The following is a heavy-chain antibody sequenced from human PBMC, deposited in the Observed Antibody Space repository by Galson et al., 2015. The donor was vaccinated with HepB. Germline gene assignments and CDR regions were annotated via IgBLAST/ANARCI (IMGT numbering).Heavy chain of an antibody. CDR3: ASSLYYYDSSEFRYFDY. Sequence: ETLSLTCTVSGGSISSSSYYWGWIRQPPGKGLEWIGSIYYGGSTYYNPSLKSRVTISVDTPKNQFSLKLSSVTAADTAVYYCASSLYYYDSSEFRYFDYWGQGTLVTVSS. CDR1: GGSISSSSYY. V-gene: IGHV4-39*01. CDR2: IYYGGST. D-gene: IGHD3-22*01. J-gene: IGHJ4*02.